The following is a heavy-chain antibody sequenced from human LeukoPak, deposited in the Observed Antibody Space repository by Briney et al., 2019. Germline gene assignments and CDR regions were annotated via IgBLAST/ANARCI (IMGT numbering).Heavy chain of an antibody. D-gene: IGHD2-8*01. CDR2: IGGGDT. V-gene: IGHV3-23*01. Sequence: GGSLRLSCSASGFTFRNFAISWVRQAPGKGLEWVSSIGGGDTHYADSVKGRFTISRDDSRSTMDLQMSCLRAEDTAVYYCAKDGQSFNSMYDYFDSWGQGTLVTVSS. J-gene: IGHJ4*02. CDR3: AKDGQSFNSMYDYFDS. CDR1: GFTFRNFA.